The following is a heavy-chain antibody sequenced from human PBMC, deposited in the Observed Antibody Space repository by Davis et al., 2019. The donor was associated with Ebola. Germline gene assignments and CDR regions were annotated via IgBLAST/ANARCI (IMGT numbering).Heavy chain of an antibody. J-gene: IGHJ4*02. Sequence: MPSETLSLTCTVSGGSISSSGFYWTWIRQPPGKGLEWIGYIYYSGSTNYSPSLKSRLTISVDRSNNQFSLKLTSVTAADTAVYFCARNYGGSGSYYFDYWGQGTLVTVSS. CDR1: GGSISSSGFY. V-gene: IGHV4-61*05. CDR2: IYYSGST. CDR3: ARNYGGSGSYYFDY. D-gene: IGHD3-10*01.